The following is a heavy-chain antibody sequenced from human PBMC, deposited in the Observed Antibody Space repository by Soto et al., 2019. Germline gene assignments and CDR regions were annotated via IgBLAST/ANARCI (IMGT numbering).Heavy chain of an antibody. D-gene: IGHD3-3*02. J-gene: IGHJ6*02. V-gene: IGHV3-33*01. CDR1: GFTFSSYG. Sequence: PGGSLRLSCAASGFTFSSYGMHWVRQAPGKGLEWVAVIWYDGSNKYYADSVKGRFTISRDNSKNTLYLQMNSLRAEDTAVYYCARDLEGPHHSIHSYYYYYGMDVWGQGTTVTVSS. CDR3: ARDLEGPHHSIHSYYYYYGMDV. CDR2: IWYDGSNK.